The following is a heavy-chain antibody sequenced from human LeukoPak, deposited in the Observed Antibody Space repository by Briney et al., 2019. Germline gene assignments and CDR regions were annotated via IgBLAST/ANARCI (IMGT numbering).Heavy chain of an antibody. D-gene: IGHD2-15*01. V-gene: IGHV3-48*01. CDR3: AVGRTYYYYMDV. Sequence: GGSLRLSCAASGFTFSTYSMNWVRQAPGKGLEWVSYISSSSNTIYYPDSVKGRFTVSRDNAKNSLYLQMNSLRAEDTAIYYCAVGRTYYYYMDVWGKGTTVTVSS. CDR2: ISSSSNTI. CDR1: GFTFSTYS. J-gene: IGHJ6*03.